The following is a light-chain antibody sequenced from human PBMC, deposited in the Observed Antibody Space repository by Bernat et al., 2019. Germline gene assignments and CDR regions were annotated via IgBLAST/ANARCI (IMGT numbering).Light chain of an antibody. CDR2: GAS. Sequence: DIQLTQSPPFLSASVGETVTITCRASQVIGTYVAWYQQKPGKAPNLLIYGASTVQTGVPSRFSGSGSGTDFTLTISCLQSEDFATYYCQQYYSYPLTFGGGTKVEIK. J-gene: IGKJ4*01. V-gene: IGKV1-9*01. CDR1: QVIGTY. CDR3: QQYYSYPLT.